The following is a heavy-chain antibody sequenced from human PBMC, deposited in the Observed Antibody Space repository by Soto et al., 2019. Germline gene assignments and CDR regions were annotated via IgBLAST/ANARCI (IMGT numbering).Heavy chain of an antibody. V-gene: IGHV4-59*01. CDR1: GGSISSNY. Sequence: QVQLQESGPGLVKPSETLSLTCTVSGGSISSNYWSWIRQPPGKGLEWIGYIYYSGSTNYNPSLKSRGTISVDTSKKQFSLKVSSVTAADTAVYYCARVVNYDILTGIYYYYGMDVWGQGTTVTVSS. CDR2: IYYSGST. CDR3: ARVVNYDILTGIYYYYGMDV. D-gene: IGHD3-9*01. J-gene: IGHJ6*02.